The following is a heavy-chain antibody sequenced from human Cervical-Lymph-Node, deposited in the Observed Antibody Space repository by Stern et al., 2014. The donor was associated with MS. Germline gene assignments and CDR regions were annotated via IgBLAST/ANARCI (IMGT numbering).Heavy chain of an antibody. CDR3: ARDRPLAYHSDSSAYRRPPMDV. Sequence: QVQLVQSGAEVKKPGASVKVSCKASGYTFSSYDISWVRQAPGQGLEWMGWISGFIGNTNYAQKFQGRVTMTTDTSTSTAYMELRSMRSDDTAVYYCARDRPLAYHSDSSAYRRPPMDVWGQGTTVTVSS. CDR2: ISGFIGNT. J-gene: IGHJ6*02. CDR1: GYTFSSYD. D-gene: IGHD3-22*01. V-gene: IGHV1-18*01.